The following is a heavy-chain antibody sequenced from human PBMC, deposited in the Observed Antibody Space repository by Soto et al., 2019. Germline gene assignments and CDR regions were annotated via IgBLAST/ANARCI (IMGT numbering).Heavy chain of an antibody. Sequence: PGGSLRLSCAASRFTVSNYGMHVVRHAPGKGLEWVAVVWDDGSKKYYGDSVKGRFTIARDNSKNTLYLQMDSLRDEDTAVYYCARRPVPKISWYFDLWGRGTLVPVSS. D-gene: IGHD6-19*01. J-gene: IGHJ2*01. CDR2: VWDDGSKK. CDR1: RFTVSNYG. CDR3: ARRPVPKISWYFDL. V-gene: IGHV3-33*01.